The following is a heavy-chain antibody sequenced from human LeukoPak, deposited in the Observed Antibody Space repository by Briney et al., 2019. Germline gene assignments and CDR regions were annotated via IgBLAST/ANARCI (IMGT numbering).Heavy chain of an antibody. CDR3: ARDRVPGYSSSWFKGYNWFDP. Sequence: GGSLRLSCAASGFTFSSYAMSWVRQAPGKGLEWVSSISSSSSYIYYADSVKGRFTISRDNAKNSLYLQMNSLRAEDTAVYYCARDRVPGYSSSWFKGYNWFDPWGQGTLVTVSS. J-gene: IGHJ5*02. CDR2: ISSSSSYI. V-gene: IGHV3-21*01. D-gene: IGHD6-13*01. CDR1: GFTFSSYA.